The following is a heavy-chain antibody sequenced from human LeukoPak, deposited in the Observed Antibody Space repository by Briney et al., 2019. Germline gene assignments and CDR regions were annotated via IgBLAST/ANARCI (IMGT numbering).Heavy chain of an antibody. V-gene: IGHV3-30*03. CDR2: ISYDGSNK. J-gene: IGHJ4*02. CDR1: GFTFSSYG. CDR3: VGVVPAAIY. D-gene: IGHD2-2*01. Sequence: GRSLRLSCAASGFTFSSYGMHWVRQAPGKGLEWVAVISYDGSNKYYADSVKGRFTISRDNPKNTLYLQMNSLRAEDTAVYYCVGVVPAAIYWGQGTLVTVSS.